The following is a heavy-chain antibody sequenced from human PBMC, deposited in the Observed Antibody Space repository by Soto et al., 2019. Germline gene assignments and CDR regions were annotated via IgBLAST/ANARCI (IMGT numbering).Heavy chain of an antibody. J-gene: IGHJ5*02. CDR1: GGSISSSSYY. CDR2: IYYSGST. D-gene: IGHD4-17*01. CDR3: ASYDYCDYAYNFETENWFDP. Sequence: PSETLSLTCTVSGGSISSSSYYWGWIRQQPGKGLEWIGSIYYSGSTYYNPSLKSRVTISVDTSKNQFSLKLSSVTAADTAVYYCASYDYCDYAYNFETENWFDPWGQGTLVTVSS. V-gene: IGHV4-39*01.